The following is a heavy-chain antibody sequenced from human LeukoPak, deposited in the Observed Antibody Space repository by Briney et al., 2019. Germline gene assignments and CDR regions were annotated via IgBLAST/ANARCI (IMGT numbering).Heavy chain of an antibody. CDR1: GYTFTSYP. CDR3: ARVGYYESSGYYEY. V-gene: IGHV1-3*01. D-gene: IGHD3-22*01. J-gene: IGHJ4*02. CDR2: INPGDGNT. Sequence: GASVKVSCKASGYTFTSYPMHWVRQAPGQRLEWMGWINPGDGNTKYSQKFQGRVTITRDTSASTAYMELSRLRSDDTAVYYCARVGYYESSGYYEYWGQGTLVTVSS.